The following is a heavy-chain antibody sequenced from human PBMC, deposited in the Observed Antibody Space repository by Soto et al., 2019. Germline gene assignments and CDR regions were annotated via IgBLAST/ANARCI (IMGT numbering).Heavy chain of an antibody. J-gene: IGHJ4*02. Sequence: GGSLRLSCAASGFTFSSYAMSWVRQAPGKGLEWVSAISGSGGSTYYADSVKGRFTISRDNSKNTLYLQMNSLRAEDTAVYYCAKARYLEITSAVAGPRYFDYWGQGTLVTVSS. CDR1: GFTFSSYA. V-gene: IGHV3-23*01. D-gene: IGHD6-19*01. CDR2: ISGSGGST. CDR3: AKARYLEITSAVAGPRYFDY.